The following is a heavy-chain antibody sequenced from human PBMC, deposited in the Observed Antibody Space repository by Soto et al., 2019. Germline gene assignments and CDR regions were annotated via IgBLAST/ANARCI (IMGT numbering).Heavy chain of an antibody. J-gene: IGHJ4*02. CDR1: GGSISSYY. D-gene: IGHD3-22*01. V-gene: IGHV4-59*01. Sequence: PSETLSLTCTVSGGSISSYYWSWIRQPPGKGLEWIGYIYYSGSTNYNPSLKSRVTISVDTSKNQFSLKLSSVTAADTAVYYCARVGHTYYYDSSGYPKEYYLDYWGQGTLVTVS. CDR3: ARVGHTYYYDSSGYPKEYYLDY. CDR2: IYYSGST.